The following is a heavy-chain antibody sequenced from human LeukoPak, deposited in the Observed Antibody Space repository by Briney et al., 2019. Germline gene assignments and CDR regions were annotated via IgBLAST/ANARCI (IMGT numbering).Heavy chain of an antibody. Sequence: GESLKISCKGSGYSFTSYWISWVRQMPGKGLEWMGRIDPSDSDTRYSPSFQGQVTISVDKSISTAYLQWSSLKASDTAMYYCARSGYCSGGSCWTGNYYYGMDVWGKGTTVTVSS. D-gene: IGHD2-15*01. CDR3: ARSGYCSGGSCWTGNYYYGMDV. V-gene: IGHV5-10-1*04. J-gene: IGHJ6*04. CDR1: GYSFTSYW. CDR2: IDPSDSDT.